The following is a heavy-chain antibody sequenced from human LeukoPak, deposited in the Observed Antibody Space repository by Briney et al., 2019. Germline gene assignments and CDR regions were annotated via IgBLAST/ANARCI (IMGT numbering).Heavy chain of an antibody. CDR2: IIPIFGTA. Sequence: SVKVSCKASGGTFSSYAISWVRQAPGQGLEWMGGIIPIFGTANYAQKFQGRVTMTRNTSISTAYMELSSLRSEDTAVYYCASERYDSLSLDYWGQGTLVTVSS. D-gene: IGHD5-12*01. CDR3: ASERYDSLSLDY. CDR1: GGTFSSYA. J-gene: IGHJ4*02. V-gene: IGHV1-69*05.